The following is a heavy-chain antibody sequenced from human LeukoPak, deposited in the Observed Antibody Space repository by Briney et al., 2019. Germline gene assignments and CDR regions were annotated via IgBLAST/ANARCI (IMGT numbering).Heavy chain of an antibody. D-gene: IGHD3-3*01. Sequence: SQTLSLTCAISGDSVSSYSASWNWIRQSPSRGLEWLGRTYYRSKWYNEYAISVKSRITINPDTSKNQFSRKLNSETPEVTTVYYSARGNSDLKAFDIWVQGTMVTVSS. CDR1: GDSVSSYSAS. J-gene: IGHJ3*02. V-gene: IGHV6-1*01. CDR2: TYYRSKWYN. CDR3: ARGNSDLKAFDI.